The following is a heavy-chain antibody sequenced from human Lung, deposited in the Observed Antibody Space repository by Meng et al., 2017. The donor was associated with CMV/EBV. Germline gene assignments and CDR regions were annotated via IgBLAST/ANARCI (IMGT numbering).Heavy chain of an antibody. CDR2: IYPGDSDT. Sequence: GGSLRLXCKGSGYSFTSYWIAWVRQMPGKGLEWMGLIYPGDSDTTYSPSFQGRVTISADKSISTTYLQWSSLKASDTAIYYCARQLDTRTWDNWFDPWGQGTXVTVYS. V-gene: IGHV5-51*01. D-gene: IGHD2-2*01. CDR1: GYSFTSYW. CDR3: ARQLDTRTWDNWFDP. J-gene: IGHJ5*02.